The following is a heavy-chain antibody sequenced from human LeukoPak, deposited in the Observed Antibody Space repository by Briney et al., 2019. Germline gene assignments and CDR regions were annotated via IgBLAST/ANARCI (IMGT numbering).Heavy chain of an antibody. CDR1: GGSISSRSYY. J-gene: IGHJ4*02. CDR3: ARRRGRDRESGYYFDY. D-gene: IGHD5-24*01. V-gene: IGHV4-39*01. Sequence: NPSETLSLTCTVSGGSISSRSYYWGWIRQPPGKGLEWIGSIYYSGSTYYNPSLKSRVTISVDTSKNQFSLKLSSVTAADTAVYYCARRRGRDRESGYYFDYWGQGTLVTVSS. CDR2: IYYSGST.